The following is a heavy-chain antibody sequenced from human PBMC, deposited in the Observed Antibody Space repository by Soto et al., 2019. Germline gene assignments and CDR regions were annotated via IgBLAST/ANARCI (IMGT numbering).Heavy chain of an antibody. CDR1: GYTLTSYG. V-gene: IGHV1-18*04. Sequence: ASVKVSCKASGYTLTSYGISWVRQAPGQGLEWMGWISAYNGNTNYAQKLQGRVTMTTDTSTSTAYMELRSLRSDDTAVYYCARDLGIAARPDFQDVWGQGTTVTVSS. CDR3: ARDLGIAARPDFQDV. CDR2: ISAYNGNT. J-gene: IGHJ6*02. D-gene: IGHD6-6*01.